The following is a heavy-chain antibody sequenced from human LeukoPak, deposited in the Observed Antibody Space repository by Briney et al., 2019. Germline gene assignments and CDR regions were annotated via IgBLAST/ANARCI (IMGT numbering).Heavy chain of an antibody. CDR1: GGTFSSYT. V-gene: IGHV1-69*16. CDR3: ARDPLGYSYGYDY. CDR2: IIPILGIA. D-gene: IGHD5-18*01. J-gene: IGHJ4*02. Sequence: SVKVSCKASGGTFSSYTISWVRQAPGQGLEWMGRIIPILGIANYAQKFQGRVTITTDESTSTAYMELSSLRSEDTAVYYCARDPLGYSYGYDYWGQGTLVTVSS.